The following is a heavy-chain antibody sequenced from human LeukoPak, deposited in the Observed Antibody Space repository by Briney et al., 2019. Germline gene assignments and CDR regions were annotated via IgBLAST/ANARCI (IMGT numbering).Heavy chain of an antibody. V-gene: IGHV3-15*01. Sequence: KPGVSLRLSCAASGFTFSNAWMSWVRRAPGKGLEWVRHINSKTDGGTTDYAALVKGRFTISRDDSKNTLYLQMKSRKLEDTAVYYFSAGLIGTSPWGQGTLVTVSA. CDR3: SAGLIGTSP. D-gene: IGHD3-16*01. CDR2: INSKTDGGTT. CDR1: GFTFSNAW. J-gene: IGHJ5*02.